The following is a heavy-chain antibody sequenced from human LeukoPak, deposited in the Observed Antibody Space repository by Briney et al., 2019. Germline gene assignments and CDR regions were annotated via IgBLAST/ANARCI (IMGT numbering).Heavy chain of an antibody. CDR2: ISSSGNTR. Sequence: PGGSLRLSCSASGMMFSSYEMYWVRQAPGEGLEWVSDISSSGNTRNYADSVKGRFTISRDNAKKTLHLQMNSLRGDDTAIYYCASAMMGFDSSGYYTAAYFEHWGQGTRVTVSS. CDR3: ASAMMGFDSSGYYTAAYFEH. CDR1: GMMFSSYE. D-gene: IGHD3-22*01. V-gene: IGHV3-48*03. J-gene: IGHJ4*02.